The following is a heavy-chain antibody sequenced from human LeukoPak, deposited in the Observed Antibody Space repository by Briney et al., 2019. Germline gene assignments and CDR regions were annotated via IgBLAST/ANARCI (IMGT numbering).Heavy chain of an antibody. D-gene: IGHD1-26*01. V-gene: IGHV3-21*06. Sequence: GGSLRLSCAASGFTFSSYTINWVRQTPGKGLEWVSSISSSSTYIYYADSVKGRFTISRDNAKNSLYLQMDSLRAEDTAVYYCARYSGSYYYPPAWDLWGQGTLVTVS. J-gene: IGHJ4*02. CDR2: ISSSSTYI. CDR1: GFTFSSYT. CDR3: ARYSGSYYYPPAWDL.